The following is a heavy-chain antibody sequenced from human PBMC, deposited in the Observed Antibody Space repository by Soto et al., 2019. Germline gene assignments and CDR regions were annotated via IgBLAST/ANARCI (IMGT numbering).Heavy chain of an antibody. CDR3: ARYYDTSNRPYFHH. CDR1: GGSISSTTYY. D-gene: IGHD3-22*01. Sequence: SETLSLTCAVSGGSISSTTYYWAWIRQPPGKGLEWVATIYYSGATYYNPSLKSRLTISIDTSKNQFSLRLGSVTAADTAMYYCARYYDTSNRPYFHHWGQGTRVTVSS. CDR2: IYYSGAT. J-gene: IGHJ1*01. V-gene: IGHV4-39*01.